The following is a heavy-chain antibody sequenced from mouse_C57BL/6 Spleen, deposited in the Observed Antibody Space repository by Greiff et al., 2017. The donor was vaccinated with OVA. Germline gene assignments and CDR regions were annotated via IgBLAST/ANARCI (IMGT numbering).Heavy chain of an antibody. Sequence: EVQLQQSGPGLVKPSQSLSLTCSVTGYSITSGYYWNWIRQFPGNKLEWMGYISYDGSNNYNPSLKNRISITRDTSKNQFFLKLNSVTTEDTATYYCGYYGSREKYYFDYWGQGTTLTVSS. J-gene: IGHJ2*01. D-gene: IGHD1-1*01. CDR1: GYSITSGYY. V-gene: IGHV3-6*01. CDR2: ISYDGSN. CDR3: GYYGSREKYYFDY.